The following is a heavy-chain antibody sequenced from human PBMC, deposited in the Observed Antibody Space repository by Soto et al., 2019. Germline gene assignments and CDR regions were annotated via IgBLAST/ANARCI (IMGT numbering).Heavy chain of an antibody. CDR2: MNPNSGNT. J-gene: IGHJ5*02. CDR1: GYTFTSYD. D-gene: IGHD3-22*01. CDR3: ARRAYYYDSSGYHPDWFDP. V-gene: IGHV1-8*01. Sequence: GSVKVSCKASGYTFTSYDINWVRQATGQGLEWMGWMNPNSGNTGYAQKFQGRVTMTRNTSISTAYMELSSLRSEDTAVYYCARRAYYYDSSGYHPDWFDPWGQGTLVTVSS.